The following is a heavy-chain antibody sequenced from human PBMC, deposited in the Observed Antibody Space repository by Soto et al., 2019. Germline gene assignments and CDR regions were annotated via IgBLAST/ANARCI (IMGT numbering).Heavy chain of an antibody. CDR3: AKVFRGGVVASRAFDI. CDR1: GFTFSSYA. Sequence: GGSLRLSCAASGFTFSSYAMSWVRQAPGKGLEWVSAISGSGGSTYYADSVKGRFTISRDNSKNTLYLQMNSLRAEDTAVYYCAKVFRGGVVASRAFDIWGQGTMVTVSS. J-gene: IGHJ3*02. D-gene: IGHD2-15*01. V-gene: IGHV3-23*01. CDR2: ISGSGGST.